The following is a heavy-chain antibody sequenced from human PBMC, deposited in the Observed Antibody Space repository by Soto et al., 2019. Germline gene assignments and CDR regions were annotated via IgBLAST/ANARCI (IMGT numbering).Heavy chain of an antibody. CDR1: GGSISSYY. V-gene: IGHV4-59*08. D-gene: IGHD3-10*01. CDR3: ARGSEFFDF. CDR2: IYYIGST. Sequence: PSETLSLTCTVSGGSISSYYWSWIRQPPGKGLEWIGYIYYIGSTNYNPSLQSRVTISVDTSKNQFSLKLNSVTAADTAVYYCARGSEFFDFWGQGILVTVYS. J-gene: IGHJ4*02.